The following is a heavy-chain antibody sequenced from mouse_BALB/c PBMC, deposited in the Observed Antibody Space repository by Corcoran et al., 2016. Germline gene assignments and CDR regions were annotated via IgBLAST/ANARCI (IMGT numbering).Heavy chain of an antibody. J-gene: IGHJ1*01. CDR3: ARWDWYFDV. Sequence: EVQLQQSGAELVKPGALVKLSCTASGLNIKDTYMHWVKQRPEQGLEWIGRIDPANGNTKYDPKFQGKDTITADTSSNTAYLQLSSLTSEDTAVYYCARWDWYFDVWGAGTTVTVSS. CDR2: IDPANGNT. CDR1: GLNIKDTY. V-gene: IGHV14-3*02.